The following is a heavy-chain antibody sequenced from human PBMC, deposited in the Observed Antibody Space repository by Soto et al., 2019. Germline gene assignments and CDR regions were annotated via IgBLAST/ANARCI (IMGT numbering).Heavy chain of an antibody. V-gene: IGHV5-51*01. J-gene: IGHJ6*02. D-gene: IGHD4-17*01. CDR2: IYPGDSDT. CDR1: GYSFTSYW. Sequence: GGALRISSKGTGYSFTSYWIGWVRQMPGKGLEWMGTIYPGDSDTRYSPSFQGQVTISADKSISTAYLQWSSLKASDTAMYYCARLGGDYYYYYGMDVWGQGTTVTVSS. CDR3: ARLGGDYYYYYGMDV.